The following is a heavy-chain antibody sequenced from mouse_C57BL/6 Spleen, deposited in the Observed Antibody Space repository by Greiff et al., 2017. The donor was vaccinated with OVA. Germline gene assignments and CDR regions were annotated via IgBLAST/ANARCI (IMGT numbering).Heavy chain of an antibody. CDR1: GYTFTDYN. CDR2: INPNNGGT. D-gene: IGHD1-1*01. V-gene: IGHV1-18*01. Sequence: DVKLVESGPELVKPGASVKIPCKASGYTFTDYNMDWVKQSHGKSLEWIGDINPNNGGTIYNQKFKGKATLTVDKSSSTAYMELRSLTSEDTAVYYCAKRDYYGSSPHWYFDVWGTGTTVTVSS. J-gene: IGHJ1*03. CDR3: AKRDYYGSSPHWYFDV.